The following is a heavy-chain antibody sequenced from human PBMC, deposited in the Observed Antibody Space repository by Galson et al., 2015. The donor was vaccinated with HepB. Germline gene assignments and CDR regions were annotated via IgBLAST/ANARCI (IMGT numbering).Heavy chain of an antibody. V-gene: IGHV3-33*08. J-gene: IGHJ4*02. D-gene: IGHD6-13*01. CDR1: GFTFSSYG. Sequence: SLRLSCAASGFTFSSYGMHWVRQAPGKGLEWVAVIWYDGSNKYYADSVKGRFTISRDNSKNTLYLQMNSLKTEDTAVYYCTAYYRSSSDYWGQGTLVSVSS. CDR3: TAYYRSSSDY. CDR2: IWYDGSNK.